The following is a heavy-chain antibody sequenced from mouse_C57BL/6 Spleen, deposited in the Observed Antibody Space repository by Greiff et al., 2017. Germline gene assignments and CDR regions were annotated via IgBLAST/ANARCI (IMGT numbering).Heavy chain of an antibody. CDR3: TQTYSHYCGSSFYYFDY. CDR2: IDPENGDT. V-gene: IGHV14-4*01. CDR1: GFNIKDDY. D-gene: IGHD1-1*01. J-gene: IGHJ2*01. Sequence: VQLQQSGAELVRPGASVKLSCTASGFNIKDDYMHWVKQRPEQGLEWIGWIDPENGDTEYASKFQGKATITAETSSNTAYLQLSSLTSEDTAVSYCTQTYSHYCGSSFYYFDYWGQGTTLTVSS.